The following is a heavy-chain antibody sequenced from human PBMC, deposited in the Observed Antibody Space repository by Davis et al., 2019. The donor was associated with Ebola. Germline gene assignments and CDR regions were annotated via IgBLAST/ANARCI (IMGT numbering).Heavy chain of an antibody. CDR2: ISPAGGST. D-gene: IGHD3-3*01. CDR1: GSTFTTYA. CDR3: ARGGPVWSGNIVDS. V-gene: IGHV3-23*01. Sequence: GGSLRPSCIAPGSTFTTYAINWVRHAPGKVLGWVSGISPAGGSTYYADSVKGRYTISRDNSKNTLYLQMNSLRAEDTAVYYCARGGPVWSGNIVDSWGQGTPVTVSS. J-gene: IGHJ4*02.